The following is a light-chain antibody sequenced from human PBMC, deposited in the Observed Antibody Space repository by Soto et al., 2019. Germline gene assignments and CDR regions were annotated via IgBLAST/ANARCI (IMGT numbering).Light chain of an antibody. CDR2: DND. V-gene: IGLV1-51*01. CDR1: TSNIGNNY. Sequence: QSVLTQPPSVSAAPGQKGTISCSGSTSNIGNNYVSLYQQFPGTAPKLLIFDNDKRPSGIPDRFSGSKYGTSATLGITGLQTGDEADYYCGTWDNSLRGVVFGGGTKLTVL. J-gene: IGLJ2*01. CDR3: GTWDNSLRGVV.